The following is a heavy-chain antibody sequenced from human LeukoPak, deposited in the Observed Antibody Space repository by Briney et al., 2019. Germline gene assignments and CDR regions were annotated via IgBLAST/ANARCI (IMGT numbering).Heavy chain of an antibody. CDR1: GGTFSGSA. Sequence: SVKVSCKASGGTFSGSAISWVRQAPGQGLEWMGGIIPIFGTANYAQKFQDRVTITADESTSTAYMELNSLRSEDSAVYYCARAIVAVTTPNGAFDIWGQGTMVTDSS. D-gene: IGHD4-11*01. J-gene: IGHJ3*02. CDR2: IIPIFGTA. V-gene: IGHV1-69*13. CDR3: ARAIVAVTTPNGAFDI.